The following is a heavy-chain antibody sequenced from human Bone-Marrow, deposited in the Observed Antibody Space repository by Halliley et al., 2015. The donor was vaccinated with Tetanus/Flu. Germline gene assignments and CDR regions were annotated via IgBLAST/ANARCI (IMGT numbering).Heavy chain of an antibody. D-gene: IGHD3-9*01. CDR2: VNWGGLKT. CDR3: AKTGGIDWSPSRFDS. Sequence: SGVNWGGLKTGYADSVQGRFSISRDNAKNSLFLQMNSLRGEDTALYYCAKTGGIDWSPSRFDSWGQGILVTVSS. J-gene: IGHJ5*01. V-gene: IGHV3-20*03.